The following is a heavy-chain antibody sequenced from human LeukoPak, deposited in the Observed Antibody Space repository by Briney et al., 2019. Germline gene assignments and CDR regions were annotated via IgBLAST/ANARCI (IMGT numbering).Heavy chain of an antibody. CDR1: GFTVTSNY. CDR3: ASKLTSGY. Sequence: GGSLRLSCVVSGFTVTSNYTSWVRQAPGKGLEWVSVIYSGGTTNYADSVKGRFTVYRDNSKNTLYLQMNSLRAEDTAVYYCASKLTSGYWGQGTLVTVSS. D-gene: IGHD4-17*01. J-gene: IGHJ4*02. CDR2: IYSGGTT. V-gene: IGHV3-66*01.